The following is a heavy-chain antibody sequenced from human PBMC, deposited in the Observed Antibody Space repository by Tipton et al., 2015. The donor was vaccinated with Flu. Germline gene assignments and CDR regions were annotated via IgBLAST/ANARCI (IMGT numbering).Heavy chain of an antibody. J-gene: IGHJ4*02. Sequence: TLSLTCAVYGGSFSGYYWSWIRQPPGKGLEWIGEINHSGSTNYNPSLKSRVTISVDTSKNQFSLKLSSVTAADTAVYYCARQLWGGFDYWGQGTLVTVSS. CDR2: INHSGST. CDR3: ARQLWGGFDY. D-gene: IGHD7-27*01. V-gene: IGHV4-34*01. CDR1: GGSFSGYY.